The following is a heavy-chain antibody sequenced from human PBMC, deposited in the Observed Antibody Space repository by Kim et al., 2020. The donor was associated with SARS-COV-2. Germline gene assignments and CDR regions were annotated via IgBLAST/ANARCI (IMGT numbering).Heavy chain of an antibody. CDR2: ISYDGSNK. CDR3: AKALAGGRLLHGMDV. D-gene: IGHD2-15*01. V-gene: IGHV3-30*18. J-gene: IGHJ6*02. CDR1: GFTFSSYG. Sequence: GGSLRLSCAASGFTFSSYGMHWVRQAPGKGLEWVAVISYDGSNKYYADSVKGRFTISRDNSKNTLYLQMNILRAEDTAVYYCAKALAGGRLLHGMDVWGQGTTVTVSS.